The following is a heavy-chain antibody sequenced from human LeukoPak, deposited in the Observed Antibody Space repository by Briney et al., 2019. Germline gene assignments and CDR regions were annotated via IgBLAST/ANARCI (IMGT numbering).Heavy chain of an antibody. Sequence: SETLSLTCTVSDYSISFGYYWGWIRQPPGKGLEWLGSIYHSGSTYYNPSLRSRVTISVDTSKNQFSLKLSSVTAADSAVYYCARLTRLSTSPDRYYLDYWGQGTLVTVSS. CDR3: ARLTRLSTSPDRYYLDY. D-gene: IGHD6-6*01. CDR1: DYSISFGYY. J-gene: IGHJ4*02. CDR2: IYHSGST. V-gene: IGHV4-38-2*02.